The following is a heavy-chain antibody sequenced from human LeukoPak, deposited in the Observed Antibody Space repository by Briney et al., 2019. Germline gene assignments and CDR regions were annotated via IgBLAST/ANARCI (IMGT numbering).Heavy chain of an antibody. D-gene: IGHD1-1*01. CDR2: ISWNSGSI. CDR1: GFTFDDYA. Sequence: PGGSLRLSCAASGFTFDDYAMHWVRQAPGKGLEWVSGISWNSGSIGYADSVKGRFTISRDNAKNSLYLQMNSLRAEDTALYYCAKYSDNWRFDYWGQGTLVTVSS. V-gene: IGHV3-9*01. J-gene: IGHJ4*02. CDR3: AKYSDNWRFDY.